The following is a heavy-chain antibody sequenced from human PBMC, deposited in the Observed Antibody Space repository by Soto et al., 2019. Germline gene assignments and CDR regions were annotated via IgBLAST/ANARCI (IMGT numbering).Heavy chain of an antibody. D-gene: IGHD3-22*01. CDR1: GYTFTSYG. CDR2: ISAYNGNT. Sequence: RASVKVSCKASGYTFTSYGISWVRQAPGQGLEWMGWISAYNGNTNYAQKLQGRVTMTTDTSTSTAYMELRSLRSDDTTVYYCASYYYDSSGYYYSRKNAFDIWGQGTMVTVSS. J-gene: IGHJ3*02. V-gene: IGHV1-18*04. CDR3: ASYYYDSSGYYYSRKNAFDI.